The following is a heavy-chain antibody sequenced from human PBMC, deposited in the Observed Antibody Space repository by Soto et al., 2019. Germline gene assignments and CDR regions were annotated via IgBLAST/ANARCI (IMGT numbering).Heavy chain of an antibody. Sequence: QVPLVQSGAEVKKPGASVKVSCKASGYTFTGYYMHWVRQAPGQGLEWMGWINPNSGGTNYAQKFQGWVTMTRDTSISTAYMELIRLRSDDTAVYYCARERVSSGGDYYYYGMDVWGQGTTVTVSS. V-gene: IGHV1-2*04. J-gene: IGHJ6*02. CDR2: INPNSGGT. CDR1: GYTFTGYY. CDR3: ARERVSSGGDYYYYGMDV. D-gene: IGHD2-15*01.